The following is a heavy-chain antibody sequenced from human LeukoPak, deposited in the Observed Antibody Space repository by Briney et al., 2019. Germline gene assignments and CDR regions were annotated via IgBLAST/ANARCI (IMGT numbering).Heavy chain of an antibody. CDR1: GFTFSSYW. V-gene: IGHV3-21*01. Sequence: PGGSLRLSCAASGFTFSSYWMSWVRQAPGKGLELVSSISSSSSYIYYADSVKGRFTISRDNAKNSLYLQMNSLRAEDTAVYYCARGHYSSGWPNDGYYYYYMDVWGKGTTVTVSS. CDR2: ISSSSSYI. CDR3: ARGHYSSGWPNDGYYYYYMDV. J-gene: IGHJ6*03. D-gene: IGHD6-19*01.